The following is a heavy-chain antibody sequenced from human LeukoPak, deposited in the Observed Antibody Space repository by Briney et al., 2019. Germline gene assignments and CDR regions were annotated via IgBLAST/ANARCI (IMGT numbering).Heavy chain of an antibody. V-gene: IGHV4-34*01. J-gene: IGHJ5*02. CDR3: AIRIVVVTQRFDP. CDR1: GGSFSGYY. Sequence: SETLSLTCAVYGGSFSGYYWSWIRQPPGKGLEWIGGINHSGSTNYNPSLKSRVTISVDTSKNQFSLKLSSVTAADTAVYYCAIRIVVVTQRFDPWGQGTLVTVSS. CDR2: INHSGST. D-gene: IGHD2-21*02.